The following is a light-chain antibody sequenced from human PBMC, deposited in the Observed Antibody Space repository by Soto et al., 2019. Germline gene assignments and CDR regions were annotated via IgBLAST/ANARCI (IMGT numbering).Light chain of an antibody. CDR2: EVS. CDR3: MQSTQLPRT. J-gene: IGKJ5*01. Sequence: DVVMTQTPLSLSVAPGQPASISCKSSQSLLHITGETFLFWYLQKPGQSPQLLIYEVSTRVSGVPDRFSGSGSGTDFTLEISRVETDDVGIYYCMQSTQLPRTFGQGTRLEIK. CDR1: QSLLHITGETF. V-gene: IGKV2D-29*02.